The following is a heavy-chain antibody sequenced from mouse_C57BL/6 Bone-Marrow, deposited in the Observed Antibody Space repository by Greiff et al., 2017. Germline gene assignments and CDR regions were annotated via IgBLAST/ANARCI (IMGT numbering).Heavy chain of an antibody. CDR1: GFTFSSYG. V-gene: IGHV5-6*02. CDR2: ISSGGSYT. Sequence: EVKLVESGGDLVKPGGSLKLSCAASGFTFSSYGMSWVRQTPDKRLEWVATISSGGSYTYYPDSVKGRVTISRDKAKNTLYLQIRSLTSEDTDMYYCASRIYYDFAMDYWGHGTSVTASS. J-gene: IGHJ4*01. CDR3: ASRIYYDFAMDY. D-gene: IGHD2-4*01.